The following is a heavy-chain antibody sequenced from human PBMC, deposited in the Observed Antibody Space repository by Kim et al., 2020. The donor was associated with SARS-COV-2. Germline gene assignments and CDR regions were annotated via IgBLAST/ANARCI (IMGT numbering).Heavy chain of an antibody. CDR1: GYSFTSYW. D-gene: IGHD3-16*01. CDR3: ARPRNQGGYYYYGMDV. CDR2: IYPGDSDT. J-gene: IGHJ6*02. V-gene: IGHV5-51*01. Sequence: GESLKISCKGSGYSFTSYWIGWVRQMPGKGLEWMGIIYPGDSDTRYSPSFQGQVTISADKSISTAYLQWSSLKASDTAMYYCARPRNQGGYYYYGMDVWGQGTTVTVSS.